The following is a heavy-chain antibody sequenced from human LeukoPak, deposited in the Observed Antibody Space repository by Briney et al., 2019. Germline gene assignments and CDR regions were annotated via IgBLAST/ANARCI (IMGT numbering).Heavy chain of an antibody. Sequence: ASVKVSCKASGYMFTDYYMHWVRQAPGQGLEYMGWIDTKTGNPTYAQGFTGRFVFSLDTSVSTAYLQISSLKAEDTAVYYCAIHPSDSSGYFSYWGQGALVTVSS. CDR2: IDTKTGNP. CDR3: AIHPSDSSGYFSY. V-gene: IGHV7-4-1*02. CDR1: GYMFTDYY. J-gene: IGHJ4*02. D-gene: IGHD3-22*01.